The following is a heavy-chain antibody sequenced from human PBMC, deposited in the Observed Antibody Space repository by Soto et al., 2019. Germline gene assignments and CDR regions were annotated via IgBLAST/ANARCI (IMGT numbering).Heavy chain of an antibody. CDR2: IKSKTDGGTT. J-gene: IGHJ5*02. CDR1: GFTFSNAW. Sequence: GGSLRLSCAASGFTFSNAWMSWVRQAPGKGLEWVGRIKSKTDGGTTDYAAPVKGRFTISRDDSKNTLYLQMNSLKTEDTAVYYCTTDQGRVTGWFDPWGQGTLVTVSS. V-gene: IGHV3-15*01. CDR3: TTDQGRVTGWFDP. D-gene: IGHD2-21*02.